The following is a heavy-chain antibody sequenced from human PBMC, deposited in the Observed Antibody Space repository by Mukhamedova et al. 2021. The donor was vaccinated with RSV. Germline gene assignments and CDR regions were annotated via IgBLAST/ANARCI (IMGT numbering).Heavy chain of an antibody. J-gene: IGHJ4*02. CDR2: INHSGST. Sequence: GEINHSGSTNYNPSLKSRVTISVDTSKNQFSLKLSSVTAADTAVYYCARARDSSGYYYAPYYFDHWGQGTLVTVSS. CDR3: ARARDSSGYYYAPYYFDH. V-gene: IGHV4-34*01. D-gene: IGHD3-22*01.